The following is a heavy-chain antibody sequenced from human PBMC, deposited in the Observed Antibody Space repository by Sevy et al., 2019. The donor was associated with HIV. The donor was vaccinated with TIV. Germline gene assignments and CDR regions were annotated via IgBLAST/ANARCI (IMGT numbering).Heavy chain of an antibody. V-gene: IGHV3-23*01. CDR1: GFTFNSYA. Sequence: GGSLRLSCATSGFTFNSYAMSWVRQAPGKGLEWVSTISTGGGFTYYADSVKGRFIISRDNFNNTLFLQLNSLRADDTAMYYCAKDFLSPNYYGTQFDFWGQGTVVTVSS. J-gene: IGHJ4*02. D-gene: IGHD3-10*01. CDR3: AKDFLSPNYYGTQFDF. CDR2: ISTGGGFT.